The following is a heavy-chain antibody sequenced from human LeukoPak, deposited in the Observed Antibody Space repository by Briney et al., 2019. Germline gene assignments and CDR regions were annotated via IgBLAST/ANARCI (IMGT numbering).Heavy chain of an antibody. Sequence: SETLSLTCTVSGGSVSSGSYYWSWIRQPPGKGLEWIGYIYYSGSTNYNPSLKSRVTISVDTSKNQFSLKLSSVTAADTAVYYCARDLGGATDYWGQGTLVTVSS. J-gene: IGHJ4*02. CDR3: ARDLGGATDY. V-gene: IGHV4-61*01. CDR1: GGSVSSGSYY. CDR2: IYYSGST. D-gene: IGHD1-26*01.